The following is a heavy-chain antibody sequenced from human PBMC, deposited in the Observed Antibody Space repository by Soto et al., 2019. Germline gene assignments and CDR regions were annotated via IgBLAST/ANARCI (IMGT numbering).Heavy chain of an antibody. CDR1: GGSISSIIYY. V-gene: IGHV4-39*01. D-gene: IGHD2-15*01. CDR2: IYYSGST. CDR3: ARRVDCSGGSCYSFYYYYGMDV. Sequence: SDTLSLTCTVYGGSISSIIYYWGWIRQPPGKGLEWIGSIYYSGSTYYNPSLKSRVTISVDTSKNQFSLKLSSVTAADTAVYYCARRVDCSGGSCYSFYYYYGMDVWGQGTTVTVSS. J-gene: IGHJ6*02.